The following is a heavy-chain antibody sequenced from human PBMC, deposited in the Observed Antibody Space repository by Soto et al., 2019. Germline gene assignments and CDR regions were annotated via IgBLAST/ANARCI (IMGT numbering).Heavy chain of an antibody. CDR3: ARESMIGVPGFFDV. CDR1: GASIITNNYY. J-gene: IGHJ2*01. V-gene: IGHV4-30-4*08. Sequence: QVRLQESGPGLVKPSQPLSLTSTVSGASIITNNYYWNFIRQPPGQGLEWIGYIYYRGGTSYNPTLESRLTISLDTSRNQFSLELSSVTAADTCVYFCARESMIGVPGFFDVWGRGTLVTVTS. CDR2: IYYRGGT. D-gene: IGHD3-22*01.